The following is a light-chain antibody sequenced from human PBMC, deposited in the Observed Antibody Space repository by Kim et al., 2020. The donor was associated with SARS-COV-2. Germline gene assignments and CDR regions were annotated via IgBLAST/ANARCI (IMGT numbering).Light chain of an antibody. CDR3: QSYDNSLNSYV. V-gene: IGLV1-40*01. J-gene: IGLJ1*01. CDR2: VNT. Sequence: QRVTISCTGSTSNIGANYDVHCYQHLPRTAPKLLFYVNTNRPSGVPDRFSGSKSGTSASLAIIGLQAEDDADYYCQSYDNSLNSYVFGTGTKVTVL. CDR1: TSNIGANYD.